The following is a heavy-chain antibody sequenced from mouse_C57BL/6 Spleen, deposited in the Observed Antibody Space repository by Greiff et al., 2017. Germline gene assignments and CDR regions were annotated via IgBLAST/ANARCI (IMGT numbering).Heavy chain of an antibody. CDR1: GFNIKDYY. J-gene: IGHJ3*01. Sequence: VQLQQSGAELVRPGASVKLSCTASGFNIKDYYMHWVKQRPEQGLEWIGRIDPEDGDTEYAPKFQGKATITADTSSNTAYLQLSSLTSEDTAVYYCATYGIYYDYGGFAYWGQGTLVTVSA. CDR3: ATYGIYYDYGGFAY. V-gene: IGHV14-1*01. CDR2: IDPEDGDT. D-gene: IGHD2-4*01.